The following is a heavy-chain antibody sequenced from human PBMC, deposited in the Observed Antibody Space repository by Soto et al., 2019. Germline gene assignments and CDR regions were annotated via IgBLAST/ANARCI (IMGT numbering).Heavy chain of an antibody. CDR3: ARGSWGSGSYWGYFDY. CDR1: GGTFSSYA. D-gene: IGHD1-26*01. J-gene: IGHJ4*02. V-gene: IGHV1-69*12. Sequence: QVQLVQSGAEVKKPGSSVKVSCKASGGTFSSYAISWVRQAPGQGLEWMGGIIPIFGTANYAQKIQGRVTITADESTSTAYMELSSLRSEDTAVYYCARGSWGSGSYWGYFDYWGQGTLVTVSS. CDR2: IIPIFGTA.